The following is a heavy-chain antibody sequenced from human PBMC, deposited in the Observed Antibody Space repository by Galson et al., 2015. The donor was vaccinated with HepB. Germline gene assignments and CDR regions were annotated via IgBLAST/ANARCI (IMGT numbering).Heavy chain of an antibody. CDR1: GFTFSSYS. J-gene: IGHJ4*02. V-gene: IGHV3-21*01. CDR3: ARSGFGEQWLVDY. D-gene: IGHD6-19*01. CDR2: NSSSSSYI. Sequence: SLRLSCAVSGFTFSSYSMNWVRQAPGQGLEWVSSNSSSSSYIYYADSVKGRFTIYRDNAKTSLYLQMNSLRAEDTAVYYCARSGFGEQWLVDYWGQGTLVTVSS.